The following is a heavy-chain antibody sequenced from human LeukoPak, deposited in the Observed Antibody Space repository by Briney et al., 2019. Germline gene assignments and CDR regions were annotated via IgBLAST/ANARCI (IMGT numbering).Heavy chain of an antibody. CDR3: ASSEKYSSSWPNWFDP. V-gene: IGHV4-59*01. CDR2: IYYSGST. Sequence: SETLSLTCTVSGGSISSYYWSWIRQPPGKGLEWIGCIYYSGSTNYNPSLKSRVTISVDTSKNQFSLKLSSVTAADTAVYYCASSEKYSSSWPNWFDPWGQGTLVTVSS. CDR1: GGSISSYY. J-gene: IGHJ5*02. D-gene: IGHD6-13*01.